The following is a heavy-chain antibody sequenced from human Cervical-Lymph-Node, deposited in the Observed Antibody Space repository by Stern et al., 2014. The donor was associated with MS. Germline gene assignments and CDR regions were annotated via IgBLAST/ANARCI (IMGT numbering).Heavy chain of an antibody. CDR3: GRDLSGRYDR. V-gene: IGHV3-74*01. Sequence: EVQLVESGGGLVQPGGSLRLSCADSGFTFDRYWMHWVRQVPGEGLGWVSRIDEDGGFNWYANFAKGRFTISRDNTKNTLYLQMNSLRADDTAIYYCGRDLSGRYDRWGQGTLVTVSS. J-gene: IGHJ5*02. D-gene: IGHD6-25*01. CDR2: IDEDGGFN. CDR1: GFTFDRYW.